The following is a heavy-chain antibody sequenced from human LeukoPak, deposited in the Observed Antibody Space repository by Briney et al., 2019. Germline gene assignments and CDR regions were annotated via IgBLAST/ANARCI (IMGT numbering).Heavy chain of an antibody. CDR3: VVGGSPGY. CDR2: ISTDGYTT. V-gene: IGHV3-74*01. Sequence: GGSLRLSCAASGFTVSDNCMSWVRQAPGKGLVWVSRISTDGYTTDYADFVQGRFTASRDNTKNTWSLEMNSLRAEDTAVYYCVVGGSPGYWGQGTLVTVSS. J-gene: IGHJ4*02. CDR1: GFTVSDNC. D-gene: IGHD2-15*01.